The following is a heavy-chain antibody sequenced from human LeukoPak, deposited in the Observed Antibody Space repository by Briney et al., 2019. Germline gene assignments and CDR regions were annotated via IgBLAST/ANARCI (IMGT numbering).Heavy chain of an antibody. V-gene: IGHV4-59*01. CDR3: ARRNYYGSGSYDY. Sequence: PSETLSLTCTVSGGSISSYYWSWVRQPTGKGLEWIGYIYYSGSTNYNPSLKSRVTISVDTSKNQFSLKLSSVTAADTAVYYCARRNYYGSGSYDYWGQGTLVTVSS. J-gene: IGHJ4*02. CDR1: GGSISSYY. CDR2: IYYSGST. D-gene: IGHD3-10*01.